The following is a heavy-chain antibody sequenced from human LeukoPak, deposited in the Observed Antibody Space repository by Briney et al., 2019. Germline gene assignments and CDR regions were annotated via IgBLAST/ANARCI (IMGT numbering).Heavy chain of an antibody. Sequence: PGRSLRLSCAASGFTFDDYAMHWVRQAPGKGLEWVSGIGWNSGGIVYADSVKGRFTISRDNAKKSLYLQMNSLGAEDTALYYCAKAQMATITGVYFDYWGQGTLVTVSS. J-gene: IGHJ4*02. CDR2: IGWNSGGI. V-gene: IGHV3-9*01. CDR3: AKAQMATITGVYFDY. D-gene: IGHD5-24*01. CDR1: GFTFDDYA.